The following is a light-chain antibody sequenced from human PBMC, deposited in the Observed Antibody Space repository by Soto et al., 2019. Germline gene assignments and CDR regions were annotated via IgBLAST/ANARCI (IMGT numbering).Light chain of an antibody. CDR2: LNRDASH. CDR1: SGHSNYA. CDR3: QTWDTGTVI. Sequence: QPVLTQSPSASASLGASGKFTCTLSSGHSNYAIAWHQQQPEKGPRYLMKLNRDASHNKGDGSPDRFSGSSSGAERYLTISSLQSEDESDYCFQTWDTGTVICCGGTKGTVL. V-gene: IGLV4-69*01. J-gene: IGLJ2*01.